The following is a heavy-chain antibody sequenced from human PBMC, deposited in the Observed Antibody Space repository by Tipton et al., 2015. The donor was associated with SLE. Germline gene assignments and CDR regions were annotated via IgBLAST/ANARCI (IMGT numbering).Heavy chain of an antibody. CDR1: GGTFSNYA. D-gene: IGHD3-22*01. CDR3: ARPLHDSYYSDRSGFSPDY. J-gene: IGHJ4*02. Sequence: QVQLVQSGAEVKKPGSSVKVSCKASGGTFSNYAISWVRQAPGQGLEWMGRIIPIVGITNYAQKFQGRVTITADKSTSTAYMELSSLRSEDTAVYYCARPLHDSYYSDRSGFSPDYWGQGTLVTVS. V-gene: IGHV1-69*09. CDR2: IIPIVGIT.